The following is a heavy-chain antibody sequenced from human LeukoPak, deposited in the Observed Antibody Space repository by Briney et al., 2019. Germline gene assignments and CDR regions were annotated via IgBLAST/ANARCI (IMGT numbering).Heavy chain of an antibody. J-gene: IGHJ4*02. CDR1: GFTFDDYS. Sequence: GGSLRLSCAASGFTFDDYSIHWVRQAPGKGLEWVSLINKDGDRTYYADSVKGRFAISRDNSKNSLYLQMSSLTTEDTALYYCAKEARGSSWTGFDYWGQGTLVTVSS. D-gene: IGHD6-13*01. CDR3: AKEARGSSWTGFDY. V-gene: IGHV3-43*01. CDR2: INKDGDRT.